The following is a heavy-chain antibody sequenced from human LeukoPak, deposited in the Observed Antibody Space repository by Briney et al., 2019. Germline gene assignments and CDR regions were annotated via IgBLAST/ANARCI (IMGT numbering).Heavy chain of an antibody. V-gene: IGHV5-51*01. CDR1: GYSFSSSW. D-gene: IGHD1/OR15-1a*01. Sequence: GESLKISCKGSGYSFSSSWIGWVRQMPGKGLECMGVIFPGDSDTRYSPSFQGQVTISADKSINTAYLQWSSLKASDTAMYYCATSESQTKFDFWGQGTLVTVSS. CDR3: ATSESQTKFDF. J-gene: IGHJ4*02. CDR2: IFPGDSDT.